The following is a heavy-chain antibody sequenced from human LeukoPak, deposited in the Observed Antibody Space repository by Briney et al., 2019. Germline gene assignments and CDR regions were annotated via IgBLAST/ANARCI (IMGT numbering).Heavy chain of an antibody. V-gene: IGHV3-53*01. J-gene: IGHJ4*02. CDR1: GFTVSSNY. CDR3: ARESQWLGGFDY. D-gene: IGHD6-19*01. Sequence: SGGSLRLSCAASGFTVSSNYTSWVRQAPGKGLEWVSVIYSGGSTYYADSVRGRFTISRDNSKNTLYLQMNSLRAEDTAVYYCARESQWLGGFDYWGQGTLVTVSS. CDR2: IYSGGST.